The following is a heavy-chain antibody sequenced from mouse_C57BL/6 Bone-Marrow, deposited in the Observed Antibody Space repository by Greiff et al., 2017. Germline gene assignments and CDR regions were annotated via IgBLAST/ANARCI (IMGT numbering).Heavy chain of an antibody. CDR2: IDPENGDT. J-gene: IGHJ2*01. D-gene: IGHD2-3*01. CDR1: GFNIKDDY. CDR3: THNGYYGDY. Sequence: EVMLVESGAELVRPGASVKLSCTASGFNIKDDYMHWVKQRPEQGLEWIGWIDPENGDTEYASKFQGKAPITADTSSNTAYLQLSSLTSEDTAVYYCTHNGYYGDYWGQGTTLTVSS. V-gene: IGHV14-4*01.